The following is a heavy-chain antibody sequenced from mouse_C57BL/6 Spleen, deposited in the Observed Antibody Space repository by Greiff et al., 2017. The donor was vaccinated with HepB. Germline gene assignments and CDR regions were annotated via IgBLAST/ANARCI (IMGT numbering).Heavy chain of an antibody. V-gene: IGHV1-22*01. Sequence: EVKLVESGPELVKPGASVKMSCTASGYTFTDYNMHWVKQSHGKSLEWIGYINPNNGGTSYNQKFKGKATLTVNKSSSTDYMELRSLTSEDSAVYYCARSIDGYYGFWYYFDYWGQGTTLTVSS. J-gene: IGHJ2*01. CDR1: GYTFTDYN. CDR2: INPNNGGT. CDR3: ARSIDGYYGFWYYFDY. D-gene: IGHD2-3*01.